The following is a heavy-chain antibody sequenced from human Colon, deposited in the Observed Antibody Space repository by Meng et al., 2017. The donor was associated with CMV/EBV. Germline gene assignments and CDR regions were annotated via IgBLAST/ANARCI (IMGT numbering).Heavy chain of an antibody. J-gene: IGHJ6*02. CDR1: GSTFTRYY. V-gene: IGHV1-46*01. CDR3: AKDLSPVVRGVLNRRANSYSGMDV. CDR2: INPSDGRT. D-gene: IGHD3-10*01. Sequence: ASVKVSCKVSGSTFTRYYIHWVRQAPGQGLEWMGMINPSDGRTSYAQKFQGRVTMSSDTSTSTVYMDVSSLRSEDTAVYYCAKDLSPVVRGVLNRRANSYSGMDVWGQGTTVTVSS.